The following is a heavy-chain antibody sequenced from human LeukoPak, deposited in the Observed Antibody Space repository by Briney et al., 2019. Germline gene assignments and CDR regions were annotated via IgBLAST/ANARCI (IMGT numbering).Heavy chain of an antibody. CDR3: TRDGYSYGFDY. D-gene: IGHD5-18*01. V-gene: IGHV3-48*01. CDR2: ISSSSDTI. J-gene: IGHJ4*02. CDR1: GFTFSSYS. Sequence: GGSLRLSCAASGFTFSSYSMNWVRQAPGKGLEWVSYISSSSDTIYYADSVKGRFTISRDNAKRSLYLQMNSLRAEDTAVYYCTRDGYSYGFDYWGQGTLVTVSS.